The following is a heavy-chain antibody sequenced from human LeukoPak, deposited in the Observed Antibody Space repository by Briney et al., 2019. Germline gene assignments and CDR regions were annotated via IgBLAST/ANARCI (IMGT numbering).Heavy chain of an antibody. V-gene: IGHV1-46*01. CDR1: GYTFTSYD. CDR2: INPSGGST. Sequence: ASVKVSCKASGYTFTSYDINWVRQAPGQGLEWMGIINPSGGSTSYAQKFQGRVTMTRDTSTSTVYMELSSLRSEDTAVYYCARILSVVVGVGAFDIWGQGTMVTVSS. CDR3: ARILSVVVGVGAFDI. D-gene: IGHD2-15*01. J-gene: IGHJ3*02.